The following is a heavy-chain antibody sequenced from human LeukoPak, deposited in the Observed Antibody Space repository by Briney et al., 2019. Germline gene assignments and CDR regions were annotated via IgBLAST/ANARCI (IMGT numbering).Heavy chain of an antibody. CDR2: IYSGGST. D-gene: IGHD6-19*01. CDR3: ARRDSSGWYYLDY. J-gene: IGHJ4*02. V-gene: IGHV3-53*01. Sequence: GGSLRLSCAASGFTVSSNYMSWVRKAPRQGLEWVSVIYSGGSTYYADSVKGRFTISRDNSKNTLYLQMNSLRAEDTAVYYCARRDSSGWYYLDYWGQGTLVTVSS. CDR1: GFTVSSNY.